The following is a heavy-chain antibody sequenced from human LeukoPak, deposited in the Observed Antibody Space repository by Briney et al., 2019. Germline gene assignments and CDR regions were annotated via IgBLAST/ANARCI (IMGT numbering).Heavy chain of an antibody. V-gene: IGHV1-46*01. D-gene: IGHD3-9*01. CDR2: IDPTGGDT. CDR1: GYTFTSYY. Sequence: ASVKASCKASGYTFTSYYLHWVRLAPGQGLEWMGIIDPTGGDTTYAPKFQDRVTMTRDTSTSTVYMELKSLRSEDTAVYYCARGDYDILTGWPYWGQGTLVTVSS. J-gene: IGHJ4*02. CDR3: ARGDYDILTGWPY.